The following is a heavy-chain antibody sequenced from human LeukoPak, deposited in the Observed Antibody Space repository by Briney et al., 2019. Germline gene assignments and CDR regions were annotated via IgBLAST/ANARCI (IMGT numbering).Heavy chain of an antibody. D-gene: IGHD3-10*01. CDR3: ARMGRARPLYYYYGMDV. CDR2: INPNSGGT. CDR1: GYTFTGYY. Sequence: GASVKVSCKASGYTFTGYYMHWVRQAPGQGLEWMGWINPNSGGTNYAQKFQGWVTMTRDTSISTAYMELSRLRSDDTAVYYRARMGRARPLYYYYGMDVWGQGTTVTVSS. V-gene: IGHV1-2*04. J-gene: IGHJ6*02.